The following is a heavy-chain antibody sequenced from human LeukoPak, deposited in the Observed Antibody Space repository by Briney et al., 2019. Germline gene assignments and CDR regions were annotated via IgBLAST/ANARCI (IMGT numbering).Heavy chain of an antibody. V-gene: IGHV3-30*01. CDR1: GFTFSSYA. D-gene: IGHD5-12*01. Sequence: GGSLRLSCAASGFTFSSYAMHWVRQAPGKGLEWVAVISYDGSNTYYPDSVKGRFTISRDNSKNTLYLQMNSLRAEHKAVYYCARGHRVATIGRYWGQGTLVTVSS. CDR3: ARGHRVATIGRY. CDR2: ISYDGSNT. J-gene: IGHJ4*02.